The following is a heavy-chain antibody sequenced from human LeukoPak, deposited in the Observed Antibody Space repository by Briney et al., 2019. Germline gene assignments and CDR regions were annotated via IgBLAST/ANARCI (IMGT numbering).Heavy chain of an antibody. J-gene: IGHJ3*02. V-gene: IGHV4-59*01. CDR3: ARDLPLKAVAGTGDAFDI. Sequence: SETLSLTCTVSGGSISSYYWSWLRQPPGKGLEGIGYIYYSGSTNYNPSLTSRGTISVDTYKNQFSLKLSSVTAADTAVYYCARDLPLKAVAGTGDAFDIWGQGTMVTVSS. D-gene: IGHD6-19*01. CDR1: GGSISSYY. CDR2: IYYSGST.